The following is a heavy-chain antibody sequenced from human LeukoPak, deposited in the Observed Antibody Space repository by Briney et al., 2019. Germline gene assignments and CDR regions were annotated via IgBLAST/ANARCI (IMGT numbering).Heavy chain of an antibody. CDR1: GGSFNGYY. V-gene: IGHV4-34*01. CDR3: ASRTAAGLYYFDY. CDR2: INHSGST. Sequence: PSETLSLTCAVYGGSFNGYYWSWIRQPPGKGLEWIGEINHSGSTNYNPSLKSRVTISVDTSKNQFSLKLSSVTAADTAVYYCASRTAAGLYYFDYWGQGTLVTVSS. D-gene: IGHD6-13*01. J-gene: IGHJ4*02.